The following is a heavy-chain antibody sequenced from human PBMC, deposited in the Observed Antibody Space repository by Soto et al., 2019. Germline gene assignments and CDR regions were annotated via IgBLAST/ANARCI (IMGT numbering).Heavy chain of an antibody. J-gene: IGHJ3*02. V-gene: IGHV4-61*01. Sequence: QVQLQESGPGLVKPSETLSLTCTVSRGSVSSGHYYWSWIRQPPGKGLEWIGYIYYNENTNYNPSLKGRATLSVDTSKSQFFLKLSSVTAADTAVYYCARRILQLERHPVDIWGQGTMVTVSS. CDR2: IYYNENT. D-gene: IGHD1-1*01. CDR1: RGSVSSGHYY. CDR3: ARRILQLERHPVDI.